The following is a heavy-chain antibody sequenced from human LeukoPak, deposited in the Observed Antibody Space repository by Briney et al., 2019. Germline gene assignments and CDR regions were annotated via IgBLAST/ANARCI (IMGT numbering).Heavy chain of an antibody. D-gene: IGHD5-18*01. V-gene: IGHV1-46*01. CDR3: ARDASPNSYGFDY. CDR2: INPSGGSR. CDR1: GYTFTSYY. Sequence: ASVKVYCKASGYTFTSYYMHWVRQAPGQGLEWMRIINPSGGSRSYAQKFQGRVTMTRDTSTSTVYMELSSLRSEDTAVYYCARDASPNSYGFDYWGQGTLVTVSS. J-gene: IGHJ4*02.